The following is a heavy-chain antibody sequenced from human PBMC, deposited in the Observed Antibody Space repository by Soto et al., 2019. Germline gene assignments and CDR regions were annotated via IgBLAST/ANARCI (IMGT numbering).Heavy chain of an antibody. CDR2: IIPIFGTA. J-gene: IGHJ3*02. V-gene: IGHV1-69*13. D-gene: IGHD3-22*01. Sequence: GASVKVSCKASGGTFSSYSISWVRQAPGQRLEWMGGIIPIFGTANYAQKFQGRVTITADESTSTAYMELSSLRSEDTAVYYCAREADSSGYYYVGIGAFDIWGQGTMVTVSS. CDR1: GGTFSSYS. CDR3: AREADSSGYYYVGIGAFDI.